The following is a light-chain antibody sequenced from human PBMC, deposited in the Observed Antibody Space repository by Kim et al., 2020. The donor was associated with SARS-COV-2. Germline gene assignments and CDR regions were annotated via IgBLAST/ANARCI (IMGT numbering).Light chain of an antibody. Sequence: ELTQPPSASGTPGQRVTISCSGDSSNIGRNYVYWYQQLPGTAPKLLIYSNNQRPSGVPDRFSGSKSGTSVSLAISGLRSEDEAHYYCAAWDDSLSGVVFGGGTQLTVL. J-gene: IGLJ2*01. CDR1: SSNIGRNY. V-gene: IGLV1-47*01. CDR2: SNN. CDR3: AAWDDSLSGVV.